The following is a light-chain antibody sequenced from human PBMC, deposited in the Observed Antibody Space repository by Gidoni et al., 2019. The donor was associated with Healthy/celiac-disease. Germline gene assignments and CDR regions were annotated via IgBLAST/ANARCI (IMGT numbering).Light chain of an antibody. J-gene: IGKJ3*01. CDR3: QQRSNWLFT. Sequence: ELVFTQSPSTLSLSPGERATLSCRASQSVSSYLAWYQQQPGQDPRLLIYDASNRATGIPARFSGSGSGTDFTLTISSLEPEDFAVYYCQQRSNWLFTFGPGTKVEIK. V-gene: IGKV3-11*01. CDR1: QSVSSY. CDR2: DAS.